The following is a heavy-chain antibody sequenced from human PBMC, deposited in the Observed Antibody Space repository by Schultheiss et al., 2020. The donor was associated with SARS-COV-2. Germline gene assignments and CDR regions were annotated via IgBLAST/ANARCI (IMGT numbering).Heavy chain of an antibody. Sequence: SETLSLTCTVSGETISIYYWHWIRQAPGKALEWIGFIHNSGATNYNPSLKSRVTISVDTSKNQFSLKLSSVTAADTAVYYCAREEGRHELGIDYWGQGTLVTVSS. J-gene: IGHJ4*02. CDR2: IHNSGAT. CDR3: AREEGRHELGIDY. CDR1: GETISIYY. V-gene: IGHV4-59*01. D-gene: IGHD6-13*01.